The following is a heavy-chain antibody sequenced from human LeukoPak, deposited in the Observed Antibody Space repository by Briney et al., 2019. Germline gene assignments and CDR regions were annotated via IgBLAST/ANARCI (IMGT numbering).Heavy chain of an antibody. CDR2: LYWDDDK. V-gene: IGHV2-5*02. CDR3: AHSGKAYSSGWYALDY. Sequence: ESGPTLVKPTQTLTLTCTFSGFSLSTTGMAVGWIRQPPGKALEWLALLYWDDDKVYSPSLKSRLTITRDTSKDQVVLTMTNMDPVDTATYYCAHSGKAYSSGWYALDYWGQGTLVTVSS. CDR1: GFSLSTTGMA. D-gene: IGHD6-19*01. J-gene: IGHJ4*02.